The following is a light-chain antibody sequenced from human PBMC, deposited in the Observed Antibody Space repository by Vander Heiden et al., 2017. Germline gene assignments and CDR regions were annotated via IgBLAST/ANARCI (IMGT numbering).Light chain of an antibody. Sequence: EIVLTQYPATLSFSPGHRATLSCGASQIISNNYLAWYQQKPGLAPRLLIYEAYSRAGGIPDRVSGSGSGTDFTLTINRLEPEDFGIYYCQHYDNSPPYTFGQGTKLEIK. J-gene: IGKJ2*01. CDR3: QHYDNSPPYT. V-gene: IGKV3D-20*01. CDR2: EAY. CDR1: QIISNNY.